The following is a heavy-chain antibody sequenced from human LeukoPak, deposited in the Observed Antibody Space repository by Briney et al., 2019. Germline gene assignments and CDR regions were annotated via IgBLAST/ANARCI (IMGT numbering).Heavy chain of an antibody. D-gene: IGHD1-26*01. CDR2: MSYDGSNK. CDR1: GFTFSSYG. V-gene: IGHV3-30*18. CDR3: AKVKVGATIDY. J-gene: IGHJ4*02. Sequence: PVRSLRLSCAASGFTFSSYGMHWVRQAPGKGLEWVAVMSYDGSNKYYADSVRGRFTISRDSSKNTLYLQMNSVRAEETAVYYCAKVKVGATIDYWGQGTLVTVSS.